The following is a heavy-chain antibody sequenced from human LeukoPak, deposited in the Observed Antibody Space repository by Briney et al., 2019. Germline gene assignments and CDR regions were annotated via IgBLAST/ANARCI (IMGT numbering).Heavy chain of an antibody. D-gene: IGHD5-18*01. V-gene: IGHV4-31*03. Sequence: SETLSLTCTVSGGSISSGGYYWSWIRQHPGKGLEWIGYIYYSGSTYYNPSLKSRVTISVDTSKSQFSLKLSSVTAADTAVYYCARGGYSYGSSWFDPWGQGTLVTVSS. CDR3: ARGGYSYGSSWFDP. CDR1: GGSISSGGYY. J-gene: IGHJ5*02. CDR2: IYYSGST.